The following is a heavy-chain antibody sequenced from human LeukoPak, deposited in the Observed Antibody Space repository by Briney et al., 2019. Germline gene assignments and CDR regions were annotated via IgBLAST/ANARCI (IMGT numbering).Heavy chain of an antibody. J-gene: IGHJ4*02. CDR2: IKQDGRER. CDR3: ARKGELERRRSWDC. D-gene: IGHD1-1*01. Sequence: GGSLRLSCAASGFTFNRYWMHWVRQAPGKGLEWVVNIKQDGRERYYVDSVKGRFTISRDNAKNSLYLQMSSLRAEDTAVYYCARKGELERRRSWDCWGQGTLVTVSS. CDR1: GFTFNRYW. V-gene: IGHV3-7*03.